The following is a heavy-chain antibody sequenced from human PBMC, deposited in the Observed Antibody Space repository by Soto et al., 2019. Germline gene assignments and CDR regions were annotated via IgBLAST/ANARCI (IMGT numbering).Heavy chain of an antibody. CDR1: GFIFSDYG. D-gene: IGHD6-19*01. CDR2: IWYDGSKK. V-gene: IGHV3-33*01. J-gene: IGHJ4*02. Sequence: QVQLVESGGGVVQPGKSLRLSCAASGFIFSDYGIHWVRQAPGKGLEWVALIWYDGSKKYYADSVKGRFTVSRDNINNTLYLEMNSLRVEDSAVYDCAREGAVAGTQGFWGQGTLVTVAS. CDR3: AREGAVAGTQGF.